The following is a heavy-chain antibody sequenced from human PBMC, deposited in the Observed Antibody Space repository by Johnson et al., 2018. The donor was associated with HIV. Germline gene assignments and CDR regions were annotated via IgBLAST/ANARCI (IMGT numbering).Heavy chain of an antibody. J-gene: IGHJ3*02. Sequence: QVQLVESGGGVVQPGRSPRLSCAASGFTFSSYAMHWVRQAPGKGLEWVSLIYSGGSPYYGDSVKGRFTISRDNSKNTLYLQINSLRAEDTAVYYFAKDRSPVGAFDIWGQGTMVTVSS. D-gene: IGHD2-15*01. CDR1: GFTFSSYA. CDR2: IYSGGSP. V-gene: IGHV3-NL1*01. CDR3: AKDRSPVGAFDI.